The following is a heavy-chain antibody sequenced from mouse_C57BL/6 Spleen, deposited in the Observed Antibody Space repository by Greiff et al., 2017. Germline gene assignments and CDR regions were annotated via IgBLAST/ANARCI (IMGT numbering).Heavy chain of an antibody. J-gene: IGHJ3*01. CDR3: TRWNYGSSGFAY. CDR1: GYTFTDYE. D-gene: IGHD1-1*01. Sequence: QVQLQQSGAELVRPGASVTLSCKASGYTFTDYEMHWVKQTPVHGLEWIGALDPETGGTAYNQKFKGKAILTADKSSSTAYMELRSLTSEDSAVYYCTRWNYGSSGFAYWGQGTLVTVSA. CDR2: LDPETGGT. V-gene: IGHV1-15*01.